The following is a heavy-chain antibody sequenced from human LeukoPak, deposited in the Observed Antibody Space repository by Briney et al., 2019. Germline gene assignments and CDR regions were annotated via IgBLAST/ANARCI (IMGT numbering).Heavy chain of an antibody. Sequence: PGGSVRLSCAASVLTHRHHQMHGPRQAPGKGPLRVSRINSDGSSTSYADSVKGRFTITSDNDKNTVYLQMCSLRAEDTAVYYCASHVYGGSPFDIWGQGTMVTVSS. CDR3: ASHVYGGSPFDI. J-gene: IGHJ3*02. CDR1: VLTHRHHQ. CDR2: INSDGSST. V-gene: IGHV3-74*01. D-gene: IGHD4-23*01.